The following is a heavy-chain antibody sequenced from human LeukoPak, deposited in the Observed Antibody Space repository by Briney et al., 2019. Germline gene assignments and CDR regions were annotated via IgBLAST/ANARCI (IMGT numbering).Heavy chain of an antibody. CDR1: GYTVTSYG. CDR3: ARGGFRSGYGTLYYFDY. V-gene: IGHV1-18*01. CDR2: ISAYNGNT. Sequence: ASVRVSCKASGYTVTSYGISWVGQAAGQGLEGMGWISAYNGNTNYAQKLQGRVTMTTDTSTSTAYMELRSLRSDDTAVYYCARGGFRSGYGTLYYFDYWGQGTLVTVSS. D-gene: IGHD5-12*01. J-gene: IGHJ4*02.